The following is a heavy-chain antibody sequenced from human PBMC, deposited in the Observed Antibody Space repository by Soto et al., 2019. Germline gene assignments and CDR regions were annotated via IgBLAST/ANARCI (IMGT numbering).Heavy chain of an antibody. CDR1: GGSISSGGYY. D-gene: IGHD2-15*01. J-gene: IGHJ3*02. CDR2: IYYSGST. CDR3: ARDWIVYGGKPGGAFDI. V-gene: IGHV4-31*03. Sequence: SETLSLTCTVSGGSISSGGYYWSWIRQHPGKGLEWIGYIYYSGSTYYNPSLKSRVTISVDASKNQFSLKLSSVTAADTAVYYCARDWIVYGGKPGGAFDIWGQGTMVTVSS.